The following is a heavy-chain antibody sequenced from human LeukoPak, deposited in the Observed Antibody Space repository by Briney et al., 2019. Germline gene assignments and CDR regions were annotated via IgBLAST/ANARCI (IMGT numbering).Heavy chain of an antibody. J-gene: IGHJ4*02. V-gene: IGHV3-7*04. CDR1: GFTFNNYW. CDR2: IKQDGSKK. D-gene: IGHD5-24*01. CDR3: TRVGYIDEGIDY. Sequence: GGSLRLSCAASGFTFNNYWMTWVRQAPGKGLEWVANIKQDGSKKSYVDSVKGRFTISRDNAKNSLYLQMNSLRAEDTAIYYCTRVGYIDEGIDYWGQGTLVTVSS.